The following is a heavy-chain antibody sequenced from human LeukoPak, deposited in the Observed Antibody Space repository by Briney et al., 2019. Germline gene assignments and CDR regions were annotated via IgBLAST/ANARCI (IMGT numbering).Heavy chain of an antibody. V-gene: IGHV1-2*02. CDR3: AVKIVVAQLPDY. J-gene: IGHJ4*02. CDR1: GYTFTGYY. D-gene: IGHD3-22*01. Sequence: ASVKVSCKASGYTFTGYYMHWVRQAPGQGLEWMGWINPNSGGTNYAQKFQGRVTMTRDTSISTAYMELSRLRSDDTAVYYCAVKIVVAQLPDYWGQGTLVTVSS. CDR2: INPNSGGT.